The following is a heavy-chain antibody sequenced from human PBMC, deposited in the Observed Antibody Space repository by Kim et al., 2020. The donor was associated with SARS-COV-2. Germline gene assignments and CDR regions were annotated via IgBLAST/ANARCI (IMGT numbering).Heavy chain of an antibody. CDR2: IWYDGSNK. Sequence: GGSLRLSCAASGFTFSSYGMHWVRQAPGKGLEWVAVIWYDGSNKYYADSVKGRFTISRDNSKNTLYLQMNSLRAEDTAVYYCARDQIAVLRYFDPEIYYYYGMDVWGPGTTVTVSS. D-gene: IGHD3-9*01. V-gene: IGHV3-33*01. J-gene: IGHJ6*02. CDR1: GFTFSSYG. CDR3: ARDQIAVLRYFDPEIYYYYGMDV.